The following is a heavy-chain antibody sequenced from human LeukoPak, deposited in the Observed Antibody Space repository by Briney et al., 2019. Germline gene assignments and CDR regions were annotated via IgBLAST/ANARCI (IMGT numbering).Heavy chain of an antibody. CDR1: GGSISSYY. Sequence: SETLSLTCTVSGGSISSYYWSWIRQPPGKGLEWIGYIYYSGSTNYNPSLKSRVTISVDTSKNQFSLKLSSVTAADTAVYYCASRSVPGIAVAGTPLYYYYYGMDVWGQGTTVTVSS. CDR2: IYYSGST. D-gene: IGHD6-19*01. CDR3: ASRSVPGIAVAGTPLYYYYYGMDV. J-gene: IGHJ6*02. V-gene: IGHV4-59*01.